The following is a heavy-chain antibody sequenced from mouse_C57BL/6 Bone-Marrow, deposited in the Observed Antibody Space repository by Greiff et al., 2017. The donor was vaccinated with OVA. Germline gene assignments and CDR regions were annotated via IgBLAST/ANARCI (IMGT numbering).Heavy chain of an antibody. V-gene: IGHV3-8*01. CDR2: ISYSGST. CDR1: GYSITSDY. Sequence: EVHLVESGPGLAKPSQTLSLTCSVTGYSITSDYWNWIRKFPGNKLEYMGYISYSGSTYYNPSLKSRISITRDTYKNQYYLQLNSVTTEDTATNYCARLGNLYYGTPYYFDYWGQGTTLTVSS. D-gene: IGHD2-1*01. CDR3: ARLGNLYYGTPYYFDY. J-gene: IGHJ2*01.